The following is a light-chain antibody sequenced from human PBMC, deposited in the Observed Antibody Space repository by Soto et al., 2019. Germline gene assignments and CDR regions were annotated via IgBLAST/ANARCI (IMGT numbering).Light chain of an antibody. CDR2: GTS. Sequence: EIVLTQSPGTLSLSQGDRNTLSCRASQSFNSNYLAWYQQKPGQAPRLLIYGTSSSATGIPDRFSGSGSGTDFTLTISRLEPEDFAVYYCQHYASSPRAFGQATKVDIK. CDR3: QHYASSPRA. CDR1: QSFNSNY. J-gene: IGKJ1*01. V-gene: IGKV3-20*01.